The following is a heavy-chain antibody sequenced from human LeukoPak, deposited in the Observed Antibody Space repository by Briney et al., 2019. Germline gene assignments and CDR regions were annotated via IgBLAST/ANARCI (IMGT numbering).Heavy chain of an antibody. V-gene: IGHV3-21*01. Sequence: GGSLRLSRAASGFTFSSYSMNWVRQAPGKGLEWVSSISSSSSYIYYADSVKGRFTISRDNAKNSLYLQMTSLRAEDTAVYYCASEYCSSTSCYGDAFDIWGQGTMVTVSS. CDR3: ASEYCSSTSCYGDAFDI. CDR2: ISSSSSYI. J-gene: IGHJ3*02. CDR1: GFTFSSYS. D-gene: IGHD2-2*01.